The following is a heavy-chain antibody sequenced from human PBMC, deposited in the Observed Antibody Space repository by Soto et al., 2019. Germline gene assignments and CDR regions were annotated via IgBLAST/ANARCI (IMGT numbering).Heavy chain of an antibody. CDR2: ITHSGST. V-gene: IGHV4-34*01. CDR1: GGSFSAYY. Sequence: SETLSLTCAVYGGSFSAYYWTWIRQPPGKGLEWIGEITHSGSTNYNPSLKSRVTISVDTSKNQFSLKLSSVTAADTSVYYCARGGAGVTENWFDPWGQGPLVTVSS. J-gene: IGHJ5*02. CDR3: ARGGAGVTENWFDP. D-gene: IGHD3-10*01.